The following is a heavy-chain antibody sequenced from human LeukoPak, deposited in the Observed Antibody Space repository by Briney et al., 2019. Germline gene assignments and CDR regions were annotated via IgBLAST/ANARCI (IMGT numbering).Heavy chain of an antibody. V-gene: IGHV5-51*01. D-gene: IGHD2-15*01. J-gene: IGHJ4*02. CDR3: ASGSYSWYFDN. CDR2: IYPADSDT. Sequence: GASLKISCKGSGYSFSSYWIGWVRQMPGKGLEWMGMIYPADSDTRYSPSFQGQVTISADKSINTAYLQWSSLKASDTAMYYCASGSYSWYFDNWGQGSLVTVPA. CDR1: GYSFSSYW.